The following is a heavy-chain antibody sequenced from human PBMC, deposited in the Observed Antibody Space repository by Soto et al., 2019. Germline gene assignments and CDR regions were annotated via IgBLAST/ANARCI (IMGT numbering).Heavy chain of an antibody. CDR2: IKQDGSEK. V-gene: IGHV3-7*01. J-gene: IGHJ6*03. CDR3: ARDELCDARYYYMDV. Sequence: EVQLVESGGGLVQPGGSLRLSCAASGFTFSSYWMSWVRQAPGKGLEWVANIKQDGSEKYYVDSVKGRFTISRDNAKNSLYLQMNSLRAEDTAVYYCARDELCDARYYYMDVWGKGTTVTVSS. CDR1: GFTFSSYW. D-gene: IGHD1-1*01.